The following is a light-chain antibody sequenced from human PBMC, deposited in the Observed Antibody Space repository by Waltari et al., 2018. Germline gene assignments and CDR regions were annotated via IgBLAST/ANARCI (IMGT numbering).Light chain of an antibody. V-gene: IGKV1-39*01. Sequence: DIQMTHYPSSLSASVGDRVTITCRASQSSSSYLNWYQQKPGKAPKLLIYAASSLQSGVPSRFSGSGSGTDFTLTISSLQPEDFATYYCQQSYSTPWTFGQGTKVEIK. CDR1: QSSSSY. CDR2: AAS. CDR3: QQSYSTPWT. J-gene: IGKJ1*01.